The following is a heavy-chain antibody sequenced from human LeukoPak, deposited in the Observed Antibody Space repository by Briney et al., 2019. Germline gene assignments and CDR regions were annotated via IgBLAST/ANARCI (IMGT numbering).Heavy chain of an antibody. D-gene: IGHD3-22*01. CDR1: GFFLNSET. CDR2: ISSSGKTT. CDR3: AKDRSPATMIVVVIMDY. J-gene: IGHJ4*02. Sequence: GGSLRLSCEASGFFLNSETLNWVRQAPGKGLEWISYISSSGKTTYYAEFVKGRFTVSRDNAKNLLYLQMDSLRAEDTAVYYCAKDRSPATMIVVVIMDYWGQGTLVTVSS. V-gene: IGHV3-48*04.